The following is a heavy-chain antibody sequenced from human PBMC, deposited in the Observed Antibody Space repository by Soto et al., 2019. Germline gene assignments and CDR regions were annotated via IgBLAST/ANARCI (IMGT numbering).Heavy chain of an antibody. CDR1: GGSISSGGYS. CDR2: IYHSGRT. V-gene: IGHV4-30-2*01. CDR3: ARVPSP. J-gene: IGHJ5*02. Sequence: QLQLQESGSGLVKPSQTLSLTCAVSGGSISSGGYSGSWIRQPPGKGLEWIGYIYHSGRTYYNPSLQSRVTISVDRSKNQCSLTLSSVTAADKAVYYWARVPSPWGQGTLVPVSS.